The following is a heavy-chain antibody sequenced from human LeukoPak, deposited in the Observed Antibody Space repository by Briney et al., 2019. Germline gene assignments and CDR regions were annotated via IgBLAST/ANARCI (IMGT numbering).Heavy chain of an antibody. V-gene: IGHV1-2*02. CDR1: GYTFTAYF. Sequence: ASVKVSCXASGYTFTAYFIHWVRQAPGQGLEWMGWINPNSGATHYEWNFQGRVTMTRDTSISTAYMELSSLRSDDTAVYYCTRPPTITTWRIFDFWGQGTLVTVSS. CDR2: INPNSGAT. D-gene: IGHD4-11*01. J-gene: IGHJ4*02. CDR3: TRPPTITTWRIFDF.